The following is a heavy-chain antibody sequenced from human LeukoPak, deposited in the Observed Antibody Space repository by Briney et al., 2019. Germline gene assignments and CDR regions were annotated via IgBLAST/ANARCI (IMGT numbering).Heavy chain of an antibody. V-gene: IGHV3-21*01. CDR2: ISSSSSYI. CDR1: GFTFSSYS. J-gene: IGHJ6*03. Sequence: GGSLRLSCAASGFTFSSYSMNWVRQAPGKGLEWVSSISSSSSYIYYADSVKGRFTISRDNAKNSLYLRMNSLRAEDTAVYYCAREGCSSTSCYYYYYYYMDVWGKGTTVTVSS. CDR3: AREGCSSTSCYYYYYYYMDV. D-gene: IGHD2-2*01.